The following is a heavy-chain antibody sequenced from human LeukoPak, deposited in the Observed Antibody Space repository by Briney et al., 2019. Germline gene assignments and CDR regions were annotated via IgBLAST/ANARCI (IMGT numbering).Heavy chain of an antibody. CDR1: GYTFTSYG. J-gene: IGHJ4*02. CDR2: ISAYNGNT. V-gene: IGHV1-18*01. CDR3: ARIGYCSGGSCYLIDY. Sequence: ASVKVSCKASGYTFTSYGISWVRQAPGQGLEWMVWISAYNGNTNYAQKLQGRVTMTTDTSTSTAYMELRSLRSDDTAVYYCARIGYCSGGSCYLIDYWGQGTLVTVSS. D-gene: IGHD2-15*01.